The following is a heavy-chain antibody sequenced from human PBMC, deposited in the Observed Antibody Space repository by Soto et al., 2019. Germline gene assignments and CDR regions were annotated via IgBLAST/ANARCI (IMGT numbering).Heavy chain of an antibody. V-gene: IGHV3-23*01. Sequence: EVQLLESGGGLVQPGGSLRLSCAASGFTYSSYAMSWVRQAPGKGLEWVSAISGSGGSTYYADSVKGRFTISRDNSKNTLYLQMNSLRAEDTAVYYCAKDSLKNVYGDSLDYWGQGTLVTVSS. J-gene: IGHJ4*02. CDR3: AKDSLKNVYGDSLDY. CDR1: GFTYSSYA. D-gene: IGHD4-17*01. CDR2: ISGSGGST.